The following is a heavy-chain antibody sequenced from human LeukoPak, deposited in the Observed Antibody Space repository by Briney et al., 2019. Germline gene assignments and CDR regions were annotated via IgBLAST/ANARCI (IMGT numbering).Heavy chain of an antibody. V-gene: IGHV3-74*01. D-gene: IGHD5-24*01. CDR3: ARVPEMATVYWYFDL. J-gene: IGHJ2*01. CDR1: GFTFSSYW. CDR2: IKTDGSST. Sequence: GGSLRLSCAASGFTFSSYWMHWVRQGPGKGLEWVSRIKTDGSSTAYADSVKGRSTISRDNAKNTLYLQMNSLRAEDTAVYYCARVPEMATVYWYFDLWGRGTLVTVSS.